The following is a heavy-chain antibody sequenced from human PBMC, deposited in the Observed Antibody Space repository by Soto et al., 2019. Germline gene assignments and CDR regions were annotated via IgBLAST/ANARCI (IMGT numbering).Heavy chain of an antibody. CDR2: IYYSGST. Sequence: QLQLQESGPGLVKPSETLSLTCTVSGGSISSSSYYWGWIRQPPGKGLEWIGSIYYSGSTYYNPSLKSRVTISVDTSKNQFSLKLSSVTAADTAVYYCASIVGATSLLDYWGQGTLVTVSS. V-gene: IGHV4-39*01. J-gene: IGHJ4*02. CDR3: ASIVGATSLLDY. D-gene: IGHD1-26*01. CDR1: GGSISSSSYY.